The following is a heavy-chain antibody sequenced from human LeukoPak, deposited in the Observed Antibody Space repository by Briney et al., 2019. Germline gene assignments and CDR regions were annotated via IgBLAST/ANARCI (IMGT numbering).Heavy chain of an antibody. J-gene: IGHJ4*02. V-gene: IGHV3-30*18. CDR3: AKDQDIAAAAYYFDY. CDR1: GFTFSSYG. CDR2: ISYDGSDK. Sequence: GRSLRLSCAASGFTFSSYGMHWVRQAPGKGLEWVAVISYDGSDKYYADSVKGRFTISRDNSKNTLYLQMNSLRAEDTAVYYCAKDQDIAAAAYYFDYWGQGTLVTVSS. D-gene: IGHD6-13*01.